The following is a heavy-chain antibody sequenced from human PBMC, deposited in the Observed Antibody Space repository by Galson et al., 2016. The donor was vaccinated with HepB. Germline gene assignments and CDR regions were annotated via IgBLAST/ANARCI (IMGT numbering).Heavy chain of an antibody. CDR1: RFVVSSTY. V-gene: IGHV3-66*01. CDR2: LYRDGFT. J-gene: IGHJ4*02. CDR3: AKDLWLRGFHYLDY. Sequence: SLRLSCAASRFVVSSTYMAWVRQAPGRGLECVSLLYRDGFTYYADSVKGRFTISRDNSKNTVYLQMNGLRAEDTAVYYCAKDLWLRGFHYLDYWGQGTLVTVSS. D-gene: IGHD3-10*01.